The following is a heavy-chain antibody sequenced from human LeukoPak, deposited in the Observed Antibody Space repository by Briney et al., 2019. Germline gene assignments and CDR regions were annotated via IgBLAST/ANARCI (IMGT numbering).Heavy chain of an antibody. CDR1: GGSFSGYY. V-gene: IGHV4-34*01. Sequence: PSETLSLTCAVYGGSFSGYYWSWIRQPPGKGLEWIGEIYHSGTTNYNPSLKSRVTIPLDTSENQFSLRLTSVTAADTAVYYCARGFDSKSTYFDYWGQGTLATVSS. J-gene: IGHJ4*02. D-gene: IGHD2-21*01. CDR2: IYHSGTT. CDR3: ARGFDSKSTYFDY.